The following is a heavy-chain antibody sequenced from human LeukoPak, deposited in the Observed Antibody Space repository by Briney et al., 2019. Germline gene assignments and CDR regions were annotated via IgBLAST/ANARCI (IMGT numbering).Heavy chain of an antibody. J-gene: IGHJ4*02. CDR1: GGTFSSYA. Sequence: SVTVSCKASGGTFSSYAISWVRQAPGQGLEWMGGIIPIFGTANYAQKFQGRVTITTDESTSTVYMELSSLRSEDTAVYYCARDLYHTGGGDYWGQGTLVTVSS. CDR2: IIPIFGTA. D-gene: IGHD7-27*01. CDR3: ARDLYHTGGGDY. V-gene: IGHV1-69*05.